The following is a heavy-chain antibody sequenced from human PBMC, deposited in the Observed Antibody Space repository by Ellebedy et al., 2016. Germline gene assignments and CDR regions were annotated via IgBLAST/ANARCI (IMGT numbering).Heavy chain of an antibody. D-gene: IGHD3-22*01. J-gene: IGHJ4*02. CDR1: GYSFTSYW. Sequence: KVSCKGSGYSFTSYWIGWARQMPGKGLEWMGIIYPGDSDTRYSPSFQGQVTISADKSISTAYLQWSSLKASDTAMYYCARQEYYDSSGYVSYWGQGTLVTVSS. CDR3: ARQEYYDSSGYVSY. V-gene: IGHV5-51*01. CDR2: IYPGDSDT.